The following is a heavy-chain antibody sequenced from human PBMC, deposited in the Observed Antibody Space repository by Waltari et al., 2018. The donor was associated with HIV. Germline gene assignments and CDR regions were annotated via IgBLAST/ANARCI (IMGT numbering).Heavy chain of an antibody. D-gene: IGHD1-26*01. CDR1: GFTFSSYW. CDR2: INQDGSQK. CDR3: ARDCVVGATWGNWFDP. V-gene: IGHV3-7*01. J-gene: IGHJ5*02. Sequence: EMQLVESGGGLVQPGGSLRLSCAASGFTFSSYWMSWVRQAPGKGLEEVANINQDGSQKFYLDAVKGRFTISRDNAENSLYLQMNSLTAGDTAVYYCARDCVVGATWGNWFDPWGQGTLVTVSS.